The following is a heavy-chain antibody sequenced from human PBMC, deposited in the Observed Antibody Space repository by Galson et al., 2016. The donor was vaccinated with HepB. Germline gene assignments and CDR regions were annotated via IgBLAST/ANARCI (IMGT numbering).Heavy chain of an antibody. D-gene: IGHD6-13*01. CDR1: GFTLSNAW. CDR2: ISSSSSYI. Sequence: SLRLSCAASGFTLSNAWMSWVRQAPGKGLEWVAYISSSSSYIYYADSVKGRFTISRDNAKKSLYLQVNSLRAEDTAVYYCVRAPIEVDGMRHYYYGMDVWGQGTTVTVSS. J-gene: IGHJ6*02. CDR3: VRAPIEVDGMRHYYYGMDV. V-gene: IGHV3-21*01.